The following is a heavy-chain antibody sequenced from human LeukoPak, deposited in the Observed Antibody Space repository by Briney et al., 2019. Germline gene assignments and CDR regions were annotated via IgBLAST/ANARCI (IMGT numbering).Heavy chain of an antibody. CDR1: GYTFTDYN. J-gene: IGHJ4*02. Sequence: GASVKVSCKASGYTFTDYNIHRVRQAPGQGLEWMGWISPNSGGTNYAQKFQGRVTMTRDTSITTAYMELSRLRSDDTAMYYCTVWFGELTHWGQGTLVTVSS. CDR2: ISPNSGGT. D-gene: IGHD3-10*01. V-gene: IGHV1-2*02. CDR3: TVWFGELTH.